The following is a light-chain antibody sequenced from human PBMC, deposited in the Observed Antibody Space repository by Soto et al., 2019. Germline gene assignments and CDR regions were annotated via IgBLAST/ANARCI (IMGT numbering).Light chain of an antibody. Sequence: VLTQSQATLSLSPGERATLSCRASQSVDSNLAWYQQKPGQAPRLLIYDASNRSTGIAARFSGSGSGTDVTLTTSSLVPEDFGLYYCQQRKYWPPLTFGQGTRLEIK. CDR1: QSVDSN. CDR2: DAS. J-gene: IGKJ5*01. V-gene: IGKV3-11*01. CDR3: QQRKYWPPLT.